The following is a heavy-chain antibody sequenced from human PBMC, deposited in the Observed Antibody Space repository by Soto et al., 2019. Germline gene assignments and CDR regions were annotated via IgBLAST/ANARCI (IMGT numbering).Heavy chain of an antibody. D-gene: IGHD3-10*01. CDR2: IIPIFGTA. Sequence: QVQLVQSGAEVKKPGSSVKVSCKASGGTFSSYAISWVRQDPGQGLEWMGGIIPIFGTANYAQKFQGRVTITADESTSTAYMELSSLRSEDTAVYYCARQLGPTYYYGSGILWAGTYYYGMDVWGQGTTVTVSS. CDR1: GGTFSSYA. V-gene: IGHV1-69*01. J-gene: IGHJ6*02. CDR3: ARQLGPTYYYGSGILWAGTYYYGMDV.